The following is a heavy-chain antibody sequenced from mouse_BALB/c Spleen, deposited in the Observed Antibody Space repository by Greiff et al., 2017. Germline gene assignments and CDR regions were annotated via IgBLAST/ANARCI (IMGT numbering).Heavy chain of an antibody. J-gene: IGHJ3*01. D-gene: IGHD2-14*01. CDR2: ISSGGSYT. CDR1: GFTFSSYG. Sequence: EVKLVESGGDLVKPGGSLKLSCAASGFTFSSYGMSWVRQTPDKRLEWVATISSGGSYTYYPDSVKGRFTISRDNAKNTLYLQMSSLESEDTAMYYCAREGVRFAYWGQGTLVTVSA. V-gene: IGHV5-6*01. CDR3: AREGVRFAY.